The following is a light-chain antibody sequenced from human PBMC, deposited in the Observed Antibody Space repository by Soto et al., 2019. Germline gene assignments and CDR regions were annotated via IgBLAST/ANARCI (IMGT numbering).Light chain of an antibody. Sequence: QSVLTQPASVSGSPGRSITISCTGTSSDVGSYSLVSWYQQHPGKAPKLMIYEVRRRPSGVSNRFSGSKSGNTASLTISGLPAEDEADYYCCSYAGSISFVVLGGGTKVTVL. CDR1: SSDVGSYSL. CDR3: CSYAGSISFVV. CDR2: EVR. V-gene: IGLV2-23*02. J-gene: IGLJ2*01.